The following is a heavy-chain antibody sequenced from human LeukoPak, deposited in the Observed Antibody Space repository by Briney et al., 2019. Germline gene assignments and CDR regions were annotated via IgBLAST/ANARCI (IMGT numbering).Heavy chain of an antibody. V-gene: IGHV3-66*01. CDR1: GFTVSSNY. CDR3: ARSPGDDYGDFGDY. J-gene: IGHJ4*02. CDR2: IYSGGST. D-gene: IGHD4-17*01. Sequence: GGSLKLSCAASGFTVSSNYMSWVRQAPGKGLEWVSVIYSGGSTYYADSVKGRFTISRDNSKNTLYLQMNSLRAEDTAVYYCARSPGDDYGDFGDYWGQGTLVTVSS.